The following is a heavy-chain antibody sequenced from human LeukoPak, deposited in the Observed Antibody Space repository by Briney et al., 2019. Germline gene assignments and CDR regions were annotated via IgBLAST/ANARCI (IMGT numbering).Heavy chain of an antibody. J-gene: IGHJ4*02. CDR2: VFYSGST. V-gene: IGHV4-59*01. CDR1: GGSISSYY. CDR3: ARDKGGYSGNFDS. Sequence: PSETLSLTCTVSGGSISSYYWGWIRQPPGKGLEWIGYVFYSGSTRNNPSLKRRVTISLDTSKNQLSLKLSSVTAADTAVYYCARDKGGYSGNFDSWGQGTLVTVSS. D-gene: IGHD3-22*01.